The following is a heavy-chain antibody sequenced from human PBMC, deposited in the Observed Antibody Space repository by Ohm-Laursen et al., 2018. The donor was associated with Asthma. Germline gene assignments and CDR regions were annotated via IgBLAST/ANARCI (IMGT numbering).Heavy chain of an antibody. CDR1: GGTFSSYA. Sequence: SSVKVSCKASGGTFSSYAISWVRQAPGQGLEWMGWISAYNGNTNYTQKLQGRVTVTTDTSTSTAYMELRSLRSDDTAVYYCARDRSARNWFDPWGQGTLVTVSS. CDR3: ARDRSARNWFDP. D-gene: IGHD6-6*01. V-gene: IGHV1-18*01. J-gene: IGHJ5*02. CDR2: ISAYNGNT.